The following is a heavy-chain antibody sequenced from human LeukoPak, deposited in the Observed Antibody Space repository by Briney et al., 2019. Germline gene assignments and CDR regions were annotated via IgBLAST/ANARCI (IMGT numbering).Heavy chain of an antibody. CDR3: AKDPYSSRGVWAFDI. Sequence: PGGSLRLSCAAAGLTFSSYAMSWVRQAPGKGLEWVSVISGSGGSTHYADSVKGRFTISRDNSKNTLYLQMNSLRAEDTAVYYCAKDPYSSRGVWAFDIWGQGTMVTVSS. D-gene: IGHD6-13*01. CDR2: ISGSGGST. J-gene: IGHJ3*02. CDR1: GLTFSSYA. V-gene: IGHV3-23*01.